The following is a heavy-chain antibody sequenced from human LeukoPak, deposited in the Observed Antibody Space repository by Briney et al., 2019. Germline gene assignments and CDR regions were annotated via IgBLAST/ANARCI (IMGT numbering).Heavy chain of an antibody. CDR1: GGSISSGGYS. CDR2: IYYSGST. J-gene: IGHJ4*02. CDR3: ARANTAYDY. Sequence: PSQTLSLTCAVSGGSISSGGYSWSWIRQHPGKGLEWIGYIYYSGSTYYNPSLKSRVTISVDTSKNQFSLKLSSVTAADTAVYYCARANTAYDYWGQGTLVTVSS. V-gene: IGHV4-31*11. D-gene: IGHD5-18*01.